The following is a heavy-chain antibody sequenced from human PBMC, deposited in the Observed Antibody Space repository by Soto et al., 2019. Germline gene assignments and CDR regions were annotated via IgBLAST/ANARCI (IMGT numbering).Heavy chain of an antibody. CDR1: GFTFSSYS. V-gene: IGHV3-48*02. Sequence: PGGSLRLSCAASGFTFSSYSMNWVRQAPGKGLEWVSYISSSSSTIYYADSVRGRFTISRDNAKNSLYLQMNSLRDEDTAVYYCARVGLPCGGDCYPAEYFXHWGQGTLVTVSS. D-gene: IGHD2-21*02. CDR2: ISSSSSTI. J-gene: IGHJ1*01. CDR3: ARVGLPCGGDCYPAEYFXH.